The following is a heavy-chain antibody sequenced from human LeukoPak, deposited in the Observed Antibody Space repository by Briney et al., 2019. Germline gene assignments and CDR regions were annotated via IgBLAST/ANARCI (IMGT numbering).Heavy chain of an antibody. J-gene: IGHJ4*02. V-gene: IGHV1-69*13. CDR2: IIPIFGTA. D-gene: IGHD3-22*01. CDR3: ARDLGYYDSSGYALDY. CDR1: GGTFSSYA. Sequence: ASVKVSCKASGGTFSSYAISWARQAPGQGLEWMGGIIPIFGTANYAQKFQGRVTITADESTSTAYMELSSLRSEDTAVYYCARDLGYYDSSGYALDYWGQGTLVTVSS.